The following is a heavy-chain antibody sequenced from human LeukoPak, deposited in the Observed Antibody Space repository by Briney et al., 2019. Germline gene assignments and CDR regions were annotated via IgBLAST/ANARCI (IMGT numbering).Heavy chain of an antibody. D-gene: IGHD3-9*01. CDR1: GSTFSTYW. V-gene: IGHV3-7*01. CDR3: ARSRIQTRYSGYK. Sequence: GGSLRLSCAASGSTFSTYWMSWVRQAPGKGLEWVANIKEDGSEKYYVDSVKGLFTISRDNGKNSLYLQINSLRAEDTGVYYCARSRIQTRYSGYKWGQGTLVTVSS. CDR2: IKEDGSEK. J-gene: IGHJ4*02.